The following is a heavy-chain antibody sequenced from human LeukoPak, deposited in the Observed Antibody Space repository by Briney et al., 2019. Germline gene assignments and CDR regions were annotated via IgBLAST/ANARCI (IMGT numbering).Heavy chain of an antibody. CDR2: ISGSGGGT. J-gene: IGHJ4*02. CDR1: GFTFSSYA. Sequence: GGSLRLSCAASGFTFSSYAMSWVRQAPGKGLEWVSAISGSGGGTYYADSVKGRFTISRDNSKNTLYLQMNSLRAEDTAVYYCAKDTGEGRGPELLWFGELSEHSFDYWGQGTLSPSPQ. V-gene: IGHV3-23*01. D-gene: IGHD3-10*01. CDR3: AKDTGEGRGPELLWFGELSEHSFDY.